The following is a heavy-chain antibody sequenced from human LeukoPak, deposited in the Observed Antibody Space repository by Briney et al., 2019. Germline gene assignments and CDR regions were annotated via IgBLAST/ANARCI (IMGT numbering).Heavy chain of an antibody. CDR1: GYTFTGYY. J-gene: IGHJ6*03. D-gene: IGHD6-13*01. V-gene: IGHV1-2*02. CDR2: INPNSGGT. Sequence: ASVKVSCNASGYTFTGYYMHWVRQAPGQGLEWMGWINPNSGGTNYAQKFQGRVTMTRDTSISTAYMELSRLRSDDTAVYYCARDLSSWCWDYYYYYMDVWGKGTTVTISS. CDR3: ARDLSSWCWDYYYYYMDV.